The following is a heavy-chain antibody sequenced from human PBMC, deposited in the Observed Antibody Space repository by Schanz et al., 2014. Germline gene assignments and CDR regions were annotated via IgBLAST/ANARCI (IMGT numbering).Heavy chain of an antibody. Sequence: VQLVESGGGVVQPGRSLRLSCAGSGFSFSGFGMHWVRQAPGKGLEWVSTITSNGGGTYYADSVKGRFTISRDNAKNTLYLQMNSLRAEDTAVYYCAREKRRTEVVLDHWGQGTLVTVS. J-gene: IGHJ4*02. CDR2: ITSNGGGT. V-gene: IGHV3-23*04. CDR1: GFSFSGFG. CDR3: AREKRRTEVVLDH.